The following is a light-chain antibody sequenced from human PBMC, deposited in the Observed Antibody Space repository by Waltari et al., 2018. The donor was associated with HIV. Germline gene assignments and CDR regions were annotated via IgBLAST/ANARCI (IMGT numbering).Light chain of an antibody. Sequence: DIQMTQSPSTLSASVGDRVTITCRASQSIDSWLAWYQQKPGKPPKLLIYKASSLETGVPSRFGAYGSGTEFTRTIRSLQPDDFATYYCQQYSRRYTFGQGTKLEI. J-gene: IGKJ2*01. V-gene: IGKV1-5*03. CDR3: QQYSRRYT. CDR1: QSIDSW. CDR2: KAS.